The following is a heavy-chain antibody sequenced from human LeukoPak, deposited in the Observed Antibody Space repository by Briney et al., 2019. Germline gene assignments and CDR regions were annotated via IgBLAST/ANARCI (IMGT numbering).Heavy chain of an antibody. V-gene: IGHV3-23*01. D-gene: IGHD5-18*01. CDR1: GFTFSSYA. CDR2: ISGSGGST. Sequence: GGTLRLSCAASGFTFSSYAMSWVRQAPGKGLEWVSAISGSGGSTYYADSVKGRFTISRDNSKSTLYLQMNSLRAEDTAVYYCAKDPAMANEYYFDYWGQGTLVTVSS. J-gene: IGHJ4*02. CDR3: AKDPAMANEYYFDY.